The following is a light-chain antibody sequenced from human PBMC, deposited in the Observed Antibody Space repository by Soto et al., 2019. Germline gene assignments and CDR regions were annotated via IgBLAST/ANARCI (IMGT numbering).Light chain of an antibody. CDR2: EVS. J-gene: IGLJ3*02. V-gene: IGLV2-14*01. Sequence: QSALTQPASGSGSPGQSVTISCTGNGSDVGFSKFVSWHQQHPGKAPKLIIYEVSYRPSGVSNRFSGSKSGNTASLTVSGLQAEDEADYFCSSYTSSTTRVFGEGTKLTVL. CDR1: GSDVGFSKF. CDR3: SSYTSSTTRV.